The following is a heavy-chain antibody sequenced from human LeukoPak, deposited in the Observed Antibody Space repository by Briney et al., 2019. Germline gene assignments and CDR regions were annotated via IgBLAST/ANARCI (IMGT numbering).Heavy chain of an antibody. CDR3: ARQGSLWFGESREDY. J-gene: IGHJ4*02. CDR1: GFTFSSYW. V-gene: IGHV3-7*01. Sequence: GGSLRLSCAASGFTFSSYWMSWVRQAPGKGLEWVANIKQDGSEKHYVDSVKGRFTISRDNAKNSLYLQMNSLRAEDTAVYNCARQGSLWFGESREDYWGQGTLVTVSS. D-gene: IGHD3-10*01. CDR2: IKQDGSEK.